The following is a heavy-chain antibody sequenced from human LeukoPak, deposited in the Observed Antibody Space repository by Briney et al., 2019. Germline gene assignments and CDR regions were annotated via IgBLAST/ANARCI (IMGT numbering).Heavy chain of an antibody. CDR1: SVSLNNYY. Sequence: PSETLSLTCTVSSVSLNNYYWSWIRQPPGKGLEWIGYIFFSGTNNYNPSLKSRVNISVDTCKKQFSLKLSSVTAADTAVYYCARDLGSSWPRAFDIWGQGTMVTVSS. J-gene: IGHJ3*02. V-gene: IGHV4-59*01. D-gene: IGHD6-13*01. CDR3: ARDLGSSWPRAFDI. CDR2: IFFSGTN.